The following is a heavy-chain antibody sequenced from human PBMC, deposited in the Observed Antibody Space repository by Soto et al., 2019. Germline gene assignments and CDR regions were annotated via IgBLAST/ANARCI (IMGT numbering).Heavy chain of an antibody. J-gene: IGHJ4*02. D-gene: IGHD3-3*01. CDR2: IKQDGSEK. CDR1: GFTFSSYW. Sequence: GGSLRLSCAASGFTFSSYWMSWVRQAPGKGLEWVANIKQDGSEKYYVDSVKGRFTISRDNAKNSLYLQMNSLRAEDTAVYYCARGEDFWSGYYTGFGYWGQGTLVTVSS. CDR3: ARGEDFWSGYYTGFGY. V-gene: IGHV3-7*01.